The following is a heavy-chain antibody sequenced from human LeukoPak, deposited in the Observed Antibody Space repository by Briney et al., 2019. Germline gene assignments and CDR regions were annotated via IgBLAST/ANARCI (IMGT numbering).Heavy chain of an antibody. V-gene: IGHV1-2*02. Sequence: GASVKVSCKPSGYTFIDHYLHWVRQAPGQGLESLGWIDPDTGDTNYPQKFQGRVTMSRDTSCSTAYMELNRLRSDDTAVYYCARAGHNSNSGGYDFWGLGTLVTVSS. J-gene: IGHJ4*02. D-gene: IGHD3-22*01. CDR2: IDPDTGDT. CDR3: ARAGHNSNSGGYDF. CDR1: GYTFIDHY.